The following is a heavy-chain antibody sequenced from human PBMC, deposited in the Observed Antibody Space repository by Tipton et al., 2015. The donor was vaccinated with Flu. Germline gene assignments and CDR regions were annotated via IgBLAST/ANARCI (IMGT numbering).Heavy chain of an antibody. Sequence: TLSLTCTVSGGSISSYYWSWIRQPAGKGLEWIGRIYTSGSTNYNPSLKSRVTMSVDTSKNQFSLKPSSVTAADTAVYYCARDRPRRITMIVVARNDAFDIWGQGTMVTVSS. V-gene: IGHV4-4*07. CDR1: GGSISSYY. CDR2: IYTSGST. CDR3: ARDRPRRITMIVVARNDAFDI. J-gene: IGHJ3*02. D-gene: IGHD3-22*01.